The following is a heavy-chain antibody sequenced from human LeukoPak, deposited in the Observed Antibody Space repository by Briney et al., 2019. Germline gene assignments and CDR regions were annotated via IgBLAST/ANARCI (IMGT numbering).Heavy chain of an antibody. V-gene: IGHV1-69*04. J-gene: IGHJ5*02. CDR2: IIPILGIA. Sequence: SVKVSCKASGYTFTSYGISWVRQAPGQGLEWMGRIIPILGIANYAQKFQGRVTITADKSTSTAYMELSSLRSEDTVVYYCASPADSSSWYWFDPWGQGTLVTVSS. CDR1: GYTFTSYG. CDR3: ASPADSSSWYWFDP. D-gene: IGHD6-13*01.